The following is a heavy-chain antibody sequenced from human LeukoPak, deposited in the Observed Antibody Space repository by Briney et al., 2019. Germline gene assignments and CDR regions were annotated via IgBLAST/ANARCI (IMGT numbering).Heavy chain of an antibody. D-gene: IGHD3-22*01. Sequence: PSQTLSLTCTVSGGSISSGDYYWSWIRQPPGKGLEWIGYIYYSGSTYYNPSLKSRVTISVDTSKNQFSLKLSSVTAADTAVYYCARKPGDITMIVASTWYFDLWGRGTLVTVSS. CDR1: GGSISSGDYY. CDR2: IYYSGST. V-gene: IGHV4-30-4*01. CDR3: ARKPGDITMIVASTWYFDL. J-gene: IGHJ2*01.